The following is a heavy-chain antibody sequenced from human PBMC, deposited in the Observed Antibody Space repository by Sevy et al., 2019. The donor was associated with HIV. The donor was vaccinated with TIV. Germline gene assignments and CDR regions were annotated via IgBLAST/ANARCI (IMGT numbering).Heavy chain of an antibody. J-gene: IGHJ4*02. CDR1: GFKFDNYA. V-gene: IGHV3-23*01. D-gene: IGHD6-19*01. CDR3: AKDGYSSGLLYYFDH. Sequence: GGSLRLSCAASGFKFDNYAMAWVRQAPGQGPVWVSAISVSGRLSYADSVKGRFTISRDSSKKMIYLHLNSLRADDTATYYCAKDGYSSGLLYYFDHWGQGTLVTVSS. CDR2: ISVSGRL.